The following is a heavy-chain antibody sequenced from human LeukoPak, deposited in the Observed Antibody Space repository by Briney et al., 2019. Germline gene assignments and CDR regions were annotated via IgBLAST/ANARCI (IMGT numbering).Heavy chain of an antibody. D-gene: IGHD2-2*03. CDR2: IYYSGST. CDR1: GGSISSGDYY. J-gene: IGHJ6*02. Sequence: PSQTLSLTCTVSGGSISSGDYYWSWIRQPPGKGLEWIGYIYYSGSTYYNPSLKSRVTISVDTSKNQFSLKLSSVTAADTAVYYCARMDIVVVPAAAVGMDVWGQGTTVTVSS. CDR3: ARMDIVVVPAAAVGMDV. V-gene: IGHV4-30-4*01.